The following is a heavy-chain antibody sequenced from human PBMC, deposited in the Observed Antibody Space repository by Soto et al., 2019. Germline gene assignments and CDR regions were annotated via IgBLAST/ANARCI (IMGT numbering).Heavy chain of an antibody. D-gene: IGHD3-16*01. V-gene: IGHV1-18*01. Sequence: QVPLVQSGAEVKKPGASVKVSCKASGYTFTSYGISWVRQAPGQGLEWMGWISAYNGNTNYAQKLQGRVTMTTDTSPGTVDMERGSLGSDDTAVYCCARDPYYDYIWVSYGGGFWFDPWGQGTLVTVSS. CDR2: ISAYNGNT. CDR1: GYTFTSYG. J-gene: IGHJ5*02. CDR3: ARDPYYDYIWVSYGGGFWFDP.